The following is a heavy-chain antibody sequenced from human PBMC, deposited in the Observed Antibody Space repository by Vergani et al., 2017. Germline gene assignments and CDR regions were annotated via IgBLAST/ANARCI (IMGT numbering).Heavy chain of an antibody. CDR3: AKDRAITATTVPDY. V-gene: IGHV3-23*04. Sequence: VQLVESGGGVVQPGGSLRLSCAASGFTISNYAMSWVRQAPGNGLEWVSTISGSGGSTYYADSVKGRFTISRDNSKNTVYLQMNSLRVEDTAVYYCAKDRAITATTVPDYWGQGTLVTVSS. CDR1: GFTISNYA. CDR2: ISGSGGST. J-gene: IGHJ4*02. D-gene: IGHD1-20*01.